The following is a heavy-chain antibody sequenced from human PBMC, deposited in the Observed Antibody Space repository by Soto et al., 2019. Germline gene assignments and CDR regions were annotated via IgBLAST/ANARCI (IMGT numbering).Heavy chain of an antibody. CDR2: ISAYNGNT. V-gene: IGHV1-18*01. Sequence: QVQLVQSGAEVKKPGASVKVSCKASGYTFTSYGISWVRQAPGQGLEWMGWISAYNGNTNYAQKLQGRVTMXXDXSXXTAYMELRSLRSDDTAVYYCARVEFGSYGWNWFDPWGQGTLVTVSS. CDR1: GYTFTSYG. D-gene: IGHD1-26*01. CDR3: ARVEFGSYGWNWFDP. J-gene: IGHJ5*02.